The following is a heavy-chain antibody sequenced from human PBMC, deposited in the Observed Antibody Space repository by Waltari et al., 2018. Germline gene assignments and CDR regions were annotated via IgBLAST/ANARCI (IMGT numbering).Heavy chain of an antibody. CDR3: ARGENYYDSSFDY. Sequence: EVQLLESGGGLVQPGGSLRLSCAASGFTFSSYAMSWVRQAPGKGLEWVSYISSSSSTIYYADSVKGRFTISRDNAKNSLYLQMNSLRAEDTAVYYCARGENYYDSSFDYWGQGTLVTVSS. D-gene: IGHD3-22*01. V-gene: IGHV3-48*01. CDR2: ISSSSSTI. CDR1: GFTFSSYA. J-gene: IGHJ4*02.